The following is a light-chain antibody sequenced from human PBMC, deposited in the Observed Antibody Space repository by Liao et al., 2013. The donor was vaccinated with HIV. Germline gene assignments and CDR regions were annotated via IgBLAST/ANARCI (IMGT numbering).Light chain of an antibody. CDR2: EDT. CDR3: QTWDSSTVV. CDR1: KLGDQY. V-gene: IGLV3-1*01. J-gene: IGLJ2*01. Sequence: SYELTQPPSVSVSPGQTASVTCSGDKLGDQYVSWYQQRPGQSPILVIYEDTKRPSGIPERFSGSNSGNTATLTISGTQAVDEAVYYCQTWDSSTVVFGGGTKLTVL.